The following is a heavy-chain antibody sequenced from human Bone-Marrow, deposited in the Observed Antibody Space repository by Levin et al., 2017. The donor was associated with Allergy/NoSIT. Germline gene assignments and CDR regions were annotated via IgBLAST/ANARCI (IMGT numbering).Heavy chain of an antibody. Sequence: PSETLSLTCTVSGGSISSGGYYWSWIRQHPGKGLEWIGYIYYSGSTYYNPSLKSRVTISVDTSKNQFSLKLSSVTAADTAVYYCARVGGGYSYNPFDSSSQGTLVTVSS. CDR3: ARVGGGYSYNPFDS. CDR2: IYYSGST. J-gene: IGHJ4*02. V-gene: IGHV4-31*03. CDR1: GGSISSGGYY. D-gene: IGHD5-18*01.